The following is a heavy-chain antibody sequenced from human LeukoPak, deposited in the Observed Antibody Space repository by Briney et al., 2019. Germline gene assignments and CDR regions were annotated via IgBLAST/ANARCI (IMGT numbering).Heavy chain of an antibody. CDR3: ARDRGRWLHTHYVY. V-gene: IGHV3-48*02. CDR1: GLTFSSYS. CDR2: ISSSSSTI. Sequence: GGSLRLSCAASGLTFSSYSMNWVRQAPGKGLEWVSYISSSSSTIYYADSVKGRFTISRDNAKNSLYLQMNSLRDEDTAVYYCARDRGRWLHTHYVYWGQGTLVTVSS. D-gene: IGHD5-24*01. J-gene: IGHJ4*02.